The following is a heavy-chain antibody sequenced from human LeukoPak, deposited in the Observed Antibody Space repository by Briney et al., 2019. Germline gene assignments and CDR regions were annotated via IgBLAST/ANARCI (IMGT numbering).Heavy chain of an antibody. Sequence: GGSLRLSCAASGFTFSSYGMHWVRQAPGKGLEWVAVIWYGGSNKYYADSVKGRFTISRDNSKNTLYLQMNSLRAEDTAVYYCAKDPYILANDAFDIWGQGTMVTVSS. CDR3: AKDPYILANDAFDI. J-gene: IGHJ3*02. V-gene: IGHV3-33*06. D-gene: IGHD2-21*01. CDR2: IWYGGSNK. CDR1: GFTFSSYG.